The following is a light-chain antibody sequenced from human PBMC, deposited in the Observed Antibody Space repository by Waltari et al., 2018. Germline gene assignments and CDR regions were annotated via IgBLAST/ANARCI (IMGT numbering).Light chain of an antibody. J-gene: IGLJ3*02. CDR2: ANS. Sequence: QSILAQPPSVSGAPGLTVTISCTLNSPTIGAGYAFHWYQHLPGTAPNPLIFANSNRPSGVPDRFSGTKSAASASLAIIGLQTEDEGDYYCQSYDSRLSARVFGGGTRLTVL. CDR1: SPTIGAGYA. CDR3: QSYDSRLSARV. V-gene: IGLV1-40*01.